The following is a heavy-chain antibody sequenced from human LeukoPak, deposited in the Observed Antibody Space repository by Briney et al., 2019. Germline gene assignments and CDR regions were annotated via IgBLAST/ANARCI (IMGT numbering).Heavy chain of an antibody. CDR2: INPNSGGT. Sequence: ASVKVSCKASGYTFTGYYMHWVRQAPGQGLEWMGWINPNSGGTNYAQKFQGRVTITRDTSASTAYMELSSLRSEDTAVYYCASGYSSSWYWENWFDPWGQGTLVTVSS. CDR1: GYTFTGYY. V-gene: IGHV1-2*02. D-gene: IGHD6-13*01. J-gene: IGHJ5*02. CDR3: ASGYSSSWYWENWFDP.